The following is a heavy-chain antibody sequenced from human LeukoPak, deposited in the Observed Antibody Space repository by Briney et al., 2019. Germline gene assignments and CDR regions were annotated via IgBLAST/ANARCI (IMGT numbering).Heavy chain of an antibody. V-gene: IGHV4-59*01. J-gene: IGHJ5*02. Sequence: SSETLSLTCTVSDDSMSSYYWTWIRQPPGEGLEWIGYIYYSGSTNYNPSLKSRVTISIDTSKSQFSLKLSSVTAADTAVYYCARETLEGKFDPWGQGILVTVSS. CDR1: DDSMSSYY. CDR3: ARETLEGKFDP. D-gene: IGHD1-1*01. CDR2: IYYSGST.